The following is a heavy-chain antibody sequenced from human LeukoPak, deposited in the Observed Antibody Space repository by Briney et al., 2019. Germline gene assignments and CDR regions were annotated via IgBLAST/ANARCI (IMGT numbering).Heavy chain of an antibody. CDR2: IHYTGSP. J-gene: IGHJ3*02. D-gene: IGHD2-21*01. Sequence: LETLSLTCTVSGGSNYWSWIRQPPEKGLEWIGYIHYTGSPNYNPSLKSRVTISIDTSKNQFSLNLNSVTAADTAVYYCARDRRIFAPDAFDIWGQGTMVTVSS. CDR1: GGSNY. V-gene: IGHV4-59*12. CDR3: ARDRRIFAPDAFDI.